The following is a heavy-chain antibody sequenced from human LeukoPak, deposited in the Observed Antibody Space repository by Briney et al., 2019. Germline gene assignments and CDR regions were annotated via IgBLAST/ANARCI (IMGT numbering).Heavy chain of an antibody. Sequence: ASVKVSCKVSGYTLTELSMHWVRQAPGQGLEWMGWINPNSDGTNSAQKFQGRVTMTRDTSTTTAYMELRRLRSDDTAVYYCARGGGSYSGFDYYYYGMDVWGQGTTVTVSS. V-gene: IGHV1-2*02. CDR1: GYTLTELS. D-gene: IGHD5-12*01. CDR2: INPNSDGT. J-gene: IGHJ6*02. CDR3: ARGGGSYSGFDYYYYGMDV.